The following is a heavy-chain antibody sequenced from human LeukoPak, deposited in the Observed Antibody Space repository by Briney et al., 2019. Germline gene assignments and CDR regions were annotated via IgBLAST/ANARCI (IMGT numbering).Heavy chain of an antibody. CDR3: AREGVGATYFDY. D-gene: IGHD1-26*01. J-gene: IGHJ4*02. CDR2: ISSSSSER. Sequence: GGSLRLSCAASGFTFSSYSMNWVRQAPGKGLEWVSSISSSSSERYYADSVKGRFTISRDNAKNSLYLQMNSLRAEDTAVYYCAREGVGATYFDYWGQGTLVTVSS. V-gene: IGHV3-21*01. CDR1: GFTFSSYS.